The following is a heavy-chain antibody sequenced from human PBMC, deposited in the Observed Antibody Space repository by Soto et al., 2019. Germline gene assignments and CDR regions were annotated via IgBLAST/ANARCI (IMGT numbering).Heavy chain of an antibody. D-gene: IGHD6-13*01. V-gene: IGHV4-59*01. J-gene: IGHJ4*02. Sequence: PSETLSLTCTVSGGSISSYYWSWIRQPPGKGLEWIGYIYYSGSTNYNPSLKSRVTISVDTSKNQFSLKLSSVTAADTAVYYCARGPRYRSSWYDYWGQGTLVT. CDR2: IYYSGST. CDR1: GGSISSYY. CDR3: ARGPRYRSSWYDY.